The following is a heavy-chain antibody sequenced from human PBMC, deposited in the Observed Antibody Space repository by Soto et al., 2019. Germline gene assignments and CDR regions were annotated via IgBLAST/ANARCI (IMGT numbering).Heavy chain of an antibody. CDR2: IYYSGST. CDR3: ARELSGSYYNVIDY. V-gene: IGHV4-30-4*01. D-gene: IGHD3-10*01. J-gene: IGHJ4*02. CDR1: GGSISSGDYY. Sequence: SETLSLTCTVSGGSISSGDYYWSWIRQPPGKGLEWIGYIYYSGSTYYNPSLKNRVTISVDTSKNQFSLKLSSVTAADTAVYYCARELSGSYYNVIDYWGQGTLVTVSS.